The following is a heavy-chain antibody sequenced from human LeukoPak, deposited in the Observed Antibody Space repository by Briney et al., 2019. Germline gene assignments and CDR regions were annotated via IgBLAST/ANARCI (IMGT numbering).Heavy chain of an antibody. V-gene: IGHV3-48*01. CDR3: ARVPTGRSQGPYYFDY. CDR1: GFTFSSHS. Sequence: GGSLRLSCATSGFTFSSHSVNWVRQAPGKGLEWVSYISSTSSTIYYTDSVKGRFTISRDNAKNSVYLQMSRLRAEDTAVFYCARVPTGRSQGPYYFDYWGQGTLVTVSS. J-gene: IGHJ4*02. D-gene: IGHD3-10*01. CDR2: ISSTSSTI.